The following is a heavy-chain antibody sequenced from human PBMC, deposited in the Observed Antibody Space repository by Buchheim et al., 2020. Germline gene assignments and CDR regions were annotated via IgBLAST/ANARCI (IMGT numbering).Heavy chain of an antibody. V-gene: IGHV1-2*02. CDR1: GYTFTGYY. CDR3: ARDSEEYGSGTYGNP. D-gene: IGHD1-26*01. CDR2: INPNTGGT. J-gene: IGHJ5*02. Sequence: QVQLVQSGAEVKKSGASVKVSCKASGYTFTGYYMHWVRQAPGQGLEWMGWINPNTGGTNYAQKFQGRVTMTRDTSVSPHYMELSRLRSDDTAVYYCARDSEEYGSGTYGNPWGQGTL.